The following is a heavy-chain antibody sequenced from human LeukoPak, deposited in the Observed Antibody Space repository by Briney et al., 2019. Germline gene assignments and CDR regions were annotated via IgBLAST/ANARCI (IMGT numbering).Heavy chain of an antibody. CDR1: GFTFGSHA. D-gene: IGHD5-18*01. CDR2: IFGSGGSP. CDR3: GKTTVGYSSGQKPAWPVDY. V-gene: IGHV3-23*01. Sequence: QPGGSLRLSCKASGFTFGSHAMYWVRQAPGKGLEWVAGIFGSGGSPHYADPVKGRFTISRDNSRNTVYLQINSLRAEDTAVYYCGKTTVGYSSGQKPAWPVDYWAREPWSPSP. J-gene: IGHJ4*02.